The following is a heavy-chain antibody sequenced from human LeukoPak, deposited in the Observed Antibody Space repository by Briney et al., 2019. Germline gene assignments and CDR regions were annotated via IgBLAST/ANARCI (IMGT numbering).Heavy chain of an antibody. D-gene: IGHD3-22*01. V-gene: IGHV3-23*01. CDR1: GFTFSNSA. Sequence: GGSLRLSCAASGFTFSNSAMTWIRQLPGKGLEWVSTISNAGSGTYYADFVKGRFTIARDNSKNTLFLHMNSLRAEDTALYYCAKDPLSGYYYVVDYWGQGTLVTVSS. CDR2: ISNAGSGT. CDR3: AKDPLSGYYYVVDY. J-gene: IGHJ4*02.